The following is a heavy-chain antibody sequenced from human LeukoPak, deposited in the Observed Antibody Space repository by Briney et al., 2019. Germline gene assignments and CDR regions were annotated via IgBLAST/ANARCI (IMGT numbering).Heavy chain of an antibody. V-gene: IGHV3-48*03. CDR2: ISSSSSTI. CDR3: ARDSHYYYMDV. J-gene: IGHJ6*03. CDR1: GFTFSSYE. Sequence: SGGSLRLSCAASGFTFSSYEMNWVRQAPGKGLEWVSYISSSSSTIYYADSVKGRFTISRDNAKNSLYLQMNSLRAEDTAVYYCARDSHYYYMDVWGKGTTVTVSS.